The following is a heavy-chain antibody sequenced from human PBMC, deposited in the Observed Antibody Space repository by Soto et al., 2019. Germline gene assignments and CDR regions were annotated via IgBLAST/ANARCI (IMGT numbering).Heavy chain of an antibody. V-gene: IGHV1-2*04. CDR1: GYHFPVPY. Sequence: SLKICNTATGYHFPVPYMHWERQAPGQGREWMGWINPNSGGTNYAQKFQGWVTMTRDTSISTAYMELSRLRSVDTAVYYCGRDAGITGNRYYSFFYCFDVWGQGNSVPVS. D-gene: IGHD1-20*01. CDR2: INPNSGGT. CDR3: GRDAGITGNRYYSFFYCFDV. J-gene: IGHJ6*01.